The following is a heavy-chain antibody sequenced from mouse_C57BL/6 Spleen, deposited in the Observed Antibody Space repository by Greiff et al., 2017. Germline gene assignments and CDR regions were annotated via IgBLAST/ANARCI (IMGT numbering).Heavy chain of an antibody. V-gene: IGHV5-6*01. D-gene: IGHD2-1*01. CDR3: ARLVKGFDY. CDR2: ISSGGSYT. J-gene: IGHJ2*01. CDR1: GFTFSSYG. Sequence: EVMLVESGGDLVKPGGSLKLSCAASGFTFSSYGMSWVRQTPDKRLEWVATISSGGSYTYYPDSVKGRFTISRDNAKNTLYLQMSSLKSEDTAMYYCARLVKGFDYWGQGTTLTVSS.